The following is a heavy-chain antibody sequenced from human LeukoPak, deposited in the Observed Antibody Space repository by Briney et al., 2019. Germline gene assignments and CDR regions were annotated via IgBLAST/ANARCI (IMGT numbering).Heavy chain of an antibody. Sequence: GGSLRLSCAASGFTFSSYWMSWVRQAPGKGLEWVANIKQDGSEKYYVDSVKGRFTISRDNPENTLYLQMNRLRPEDTAVYYCAKGSYYCSNNCPQYYYYMDVWGKGTTVIVSS. CDR1: GFTFSSYW. D-gene: IGHD2-2*01. V-gene: IGHV3-7*01. CDR2: IKQDGSEK. CDR3: AKGSYYCSNNCPQYYYYMDV. J-gene: IGHJ6*03.